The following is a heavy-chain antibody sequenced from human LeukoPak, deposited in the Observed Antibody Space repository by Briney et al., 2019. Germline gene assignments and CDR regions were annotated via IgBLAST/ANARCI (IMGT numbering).Heavy chain of an antibody. CDR1: GFTFSSYW. CDR2: IKQDGSEK. CDR3: ARGVWLLPSHNWFDP. J-gene: IGHJ5*02. V-gene: IGHV3-7*03. D-gene: IGHD3-22*01. Sequence: GSLRLSCAASGFTFSSYWMSWVRQAPEKGLEWVANIKQDGSEKYYVDSVKGRFTISRDNAKNSLYLQMNSLRAEDTAVYYCARGVWLLPSHNWFDPWGQGTLVTVSS.